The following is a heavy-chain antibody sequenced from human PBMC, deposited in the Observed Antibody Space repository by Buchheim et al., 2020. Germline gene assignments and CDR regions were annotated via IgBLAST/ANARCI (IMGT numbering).Heavy chain of an antibody. CDR2: INPSVGST. D-gene: IGHD3-3*01. CDR3: ARELADQQQLTLLGY. J-gene: IGHJ4*02. Sequence: QVQLVQSGAEMKKPGASVRVSCKASGYTFTNYYLHWVRQAPGQGLEGMGIINPSVGSTTYAKKFQGRVTMTRDTSTATLYMELSSLRSDDTAVYYCARELADQQQLTLLGYWGQGTL. CDR1: GYTFTNYY. V-gene: IGHV1-46*01.